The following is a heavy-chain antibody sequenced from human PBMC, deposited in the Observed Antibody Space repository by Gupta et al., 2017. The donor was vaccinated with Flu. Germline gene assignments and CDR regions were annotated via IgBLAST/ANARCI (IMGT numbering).Heavy chain of an antibody. CDR3: AKVQSSPNYYYDMDV. J-gene: IGHJ6*02. D-gene: IGHD3-10*01. CDR2: IGRSGTT. Sequence: EVQLLESGGGSVQPGGSLRLSCAASGFTAGFTFSTHGMSWVRQAPGKGLEWVSGIGRSGTTNYADSVRGRFTISRDNSKNTLYLQMNNLRAGDTAIYFCAKVQSSPNYYYDMDVWGQGTTVTVSS. CDR1: GFTAGFTFSTHG. V-gene: IGHV3-23*01.